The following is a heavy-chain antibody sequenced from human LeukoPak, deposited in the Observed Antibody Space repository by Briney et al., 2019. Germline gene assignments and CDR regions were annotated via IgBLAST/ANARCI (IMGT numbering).Heavy chain of an antibody. J-gene: IGHJ4*02. CDR3: ARAPRIAAADLYYFDN. D-gene: IGHD6-25*01. CDR1: GFTVSSNY. V-gene: IGHV3-66*01. CDR2: IYSGGST. Sequence: GGSLRLSCAVYGFTVSSNYMSWVRQAPGKGLEWVSDIYSGGSTYYADSVKGRFSISRDKSKNTLYLQMNSLRVEDTAVYYCARAPRIAAADLYYFDNWGQGTLVTVSS.